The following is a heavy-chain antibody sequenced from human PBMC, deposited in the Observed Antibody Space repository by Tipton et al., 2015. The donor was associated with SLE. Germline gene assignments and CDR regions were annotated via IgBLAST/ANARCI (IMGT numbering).Heavy chain of an antibody. CDR3: AKGAIFGVVMLYYMDV. Sequence: SLRLSCSASGFIFSKYVIHWVRQAPGRGLEYVSGIRSDGADTYYADSVKGRFTISRDNSKDTMYIEMRSLRSEDTAVYYCAKGAIFGVVMLYYMDVWGQGTLVPVSS. D-gene: IGHD3-3*01. V-gene: IGHV3-64D*06. CDR2: IRSDGADT. CDR1: GFIFSKYV. J-gene: IGHJ4*02.